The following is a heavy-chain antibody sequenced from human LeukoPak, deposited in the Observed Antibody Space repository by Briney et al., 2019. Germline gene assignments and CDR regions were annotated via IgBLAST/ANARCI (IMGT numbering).Heavy chain of an antibody. Sequence: QPGGSLRLSCAASGFTFSRYEMNWVRQAPGKGLEWLSYISGSGRTIFYGDSMKGRFTISRDNANNSLYLQINSLRAEDTALYYCARVALDSSGDNYGQGAFDYWGQGTLVTVSS. CDR1: GFTFSRYE. V-gene: IGHV3-48*03. J-gene: IGHJ4*02. D-gene: IGHD6-19*01. CDR3: ARVALDSSGDNYGQGAFDY. CDR2: ISGSGRTI.